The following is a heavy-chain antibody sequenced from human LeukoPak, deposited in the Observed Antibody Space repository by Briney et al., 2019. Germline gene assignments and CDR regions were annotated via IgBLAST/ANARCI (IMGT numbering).Heavy chain of an antibody. J-gene: IGHJ4*02. Sequence: GAALRLSCAASGFTFSSYSMNWVRQAPGKGLEWVSFISSSSSYIYYADSVKGRFTISRGNAKNSLYLQMNTLRAEDTAIYYCAKDPVDYWGQGTLVT. V-gene: IGHV3-21*01. CDR2: ISSSSSYI. CDR3: AKDPVDY. D-gene: IGHD5-24*01. CDR1: GFTFSSYS.